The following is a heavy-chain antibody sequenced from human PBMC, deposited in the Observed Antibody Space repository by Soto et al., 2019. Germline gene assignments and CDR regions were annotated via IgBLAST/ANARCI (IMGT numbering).Heavy chain of an antibody. CDR1: GFTFADYA. CDR3: ARTPAAMITDRYNWFDS. CDR2: ISYSGDRQ. Sequence: QVQLKESGGGVVKTGGSLRLSCVASGFTFADYAMHWVRRIPGKGLEWVAVISYSGDRQYYAESVKGSFTISGDNSMKTIYLQMFSLTSEDSAVFYCARTPAAMITDRYNWFDSWGPGTQVTVSS. V-gene: IGHV3-30*01. D-gene: IGHD3-16*01. J-gene: IGHJ5*01.